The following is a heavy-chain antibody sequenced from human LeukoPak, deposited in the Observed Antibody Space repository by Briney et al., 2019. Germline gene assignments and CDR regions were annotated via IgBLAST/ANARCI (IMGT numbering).Heavy chain of an antibody. CDR1: GYTFTSYD. Sequence: ASVKVSCKASGYTFTSYDINWVRQATGQGLEWMGWMNPNSGNTGYAQKFQGRVTITRNTSISTAYMELSSLRSEDTAVYYCARGGSGYYQNWFDPWGQGTLVTVSS. D-gene: IGHD3-22*01. CDR3: ARGGSGYYQNWFDP. J-gene: IGHJ5*02. V-gene: IGHV1-8*03. CDR2: MNPNSGNT.